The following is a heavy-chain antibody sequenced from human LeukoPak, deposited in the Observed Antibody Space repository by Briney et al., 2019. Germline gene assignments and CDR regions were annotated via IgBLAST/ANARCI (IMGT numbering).Heavy chain of an antibody. CDR2: MYSSGST. CDR3: ARGSYSYYFDY. J-gene: IGHJ4*02. D-gene: IGHD1-26*01. V-gene: IGHV4-59*01. Sequence: SETLSLTYTVSGGSISSYSWSWIRQPPGKGLEWIGCMYSSGSTNYNPSLKSRVTISVDTSKNQFSLKLSSVTAADTAVYYCARGSYSYYFDYWGQGTLVTVSS. CDR1: GGSISSYS.